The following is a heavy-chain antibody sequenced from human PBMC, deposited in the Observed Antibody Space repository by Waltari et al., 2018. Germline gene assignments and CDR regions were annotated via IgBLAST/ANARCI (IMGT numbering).Heavy chain of an antibody. D-gene: IGHD3-10*01. CDR2: IYTSGST. Sequence: QVQLQESGPGLVKPSQTLSLTCTVPGGSISSGSYYWSWIRQPAGRGLGWIGRIYTSGSTNYNPSLKSRVTISVDTSKNQFSLKLSSVTAADTAVYYCARGGRAVRGVGYYYGMDVWGQGTTVTVSS. CDR3: ARGGRAVRGVGYYYGMDV. CDR1: GGSISSGSYY. J-gene: IGHJ6*02. V-gene: IGHV4-61*02.